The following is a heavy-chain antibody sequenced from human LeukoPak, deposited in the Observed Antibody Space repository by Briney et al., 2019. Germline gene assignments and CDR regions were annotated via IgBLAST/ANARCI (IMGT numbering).Heavy chain of an antibody. CDR3: ARDQDIVVVLAAFWFDP. D-gene: IGHD2-2*01. V-gene: IGHV1-2*02. Sequence: GASVKVSCKASGYTFTGYYMHWVRQAPGQGLEWMGWINPNSGGTNYAQKFQGRVTMTRDTSISTAYMELSRLRSDDTAVYYCARDQDIVVVLAAFWFDPWGQGTLVTVFS. J-gene: IGHJ5*02. CDR1: GYTFTGYY. CDR2: INPNSGGT.